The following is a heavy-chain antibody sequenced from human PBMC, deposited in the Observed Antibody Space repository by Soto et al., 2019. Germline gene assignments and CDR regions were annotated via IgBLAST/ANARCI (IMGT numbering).Heavy chain of an antibody. D-gene: IGHD6-13*01. CDR1: CASISSYY. J-gene: IGHJ5*02. V-gene: IGHV4-59*01. Sequence: SETLSLTCTVSCASISSYYWSWIRQPPGKGLEWIGYIYYSGSTNYNPSLKSRVTISVDTSKNQFSLKLSSVTAADTAVYYCARVRLYDRAAAGTWWFDPWGQGTLVTVS. CDR3: ARVRLYDRAAAGTWWFDP. CDR2: IYYSGST.